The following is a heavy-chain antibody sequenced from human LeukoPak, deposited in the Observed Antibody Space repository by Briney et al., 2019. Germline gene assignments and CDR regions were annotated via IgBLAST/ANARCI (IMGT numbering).Heavy chain of an antibody. D-gene: IGHD2-15*01. CDR3: ARDQGYCSGGSCYSGWFDP. CDR2: IYTSEST. J-gene: IGHJ5*02. V-gene: IGHV4-4*07. CDR1: GGSISNYY. Sequence: PSETLSLTCTVSGGSISNYYWSWIRQPAGKGLEWIGRIYTSESTNYNPSLKSRVTMSVDTSKNQLSLKLRSVTAADTAVYYCARDQGYCSGGSCYSGWFDPWGQGTLVTVSS.